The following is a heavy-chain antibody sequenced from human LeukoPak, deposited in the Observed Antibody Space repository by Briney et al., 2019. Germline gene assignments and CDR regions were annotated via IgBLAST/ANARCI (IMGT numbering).Heavy chain of an antibody. CDR2: VYYDGTS. V-gene: IGHV4-39*01. D-gene: IGHD5-24*01. CDR1: GGSINSHSYY. CDR3: VRHISTNTGYFDS. J-gene: IGHJ4*02. Sequence: SETLSLTCTVSGGSINSHSYYWGWIRQPPGKGLEWIGSVYYDGTSYSNPSLKSRVAVFVDTSRDQFSLDLSFVTAADTALYYCVRHISTNTGYFDSCGQGTMVSVSS.